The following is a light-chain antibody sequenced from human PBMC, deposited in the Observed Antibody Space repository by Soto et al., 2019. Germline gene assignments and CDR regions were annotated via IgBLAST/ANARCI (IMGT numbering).Light chain of an antibody. CDR1: QSVSSN. V-gene: IGKV3-15*01. Sequence: EIVMPQSPGTLSVSPGERATLSCRASQSVSSNLAWYQQKPGQAPRLLIYGASTRATGIPARCSGRGSGTEFTLTITRLQSEEFAVYYCQQYNDWLPVTFGGGTKVEIK. CDR3: QQYNDWLPVT. CDR2: GAS. J-gene: IGKJ4*01.